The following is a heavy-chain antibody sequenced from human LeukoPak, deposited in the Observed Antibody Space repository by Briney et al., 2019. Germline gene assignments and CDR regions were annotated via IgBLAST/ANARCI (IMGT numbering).Heavy chain of an antibody. CDR2: IKQDGSEK. D-gene: IGHD3-9*01. CDR3: ARVLDWGAFDY. Sequence: PGGSLRLSCAASGFTFSTYWMTWVRQAPGKGLEWVANIKQDGSEKFYVDSVKGRFTISRDNAKNSLYLQMNSLRAEDTAVYYCARVLDWGAFDYWGLGTLVTVSS. J-gene: IGHJ4*02. V-gene: IGHV3-7*04. CDR1: GFTFSTYW.